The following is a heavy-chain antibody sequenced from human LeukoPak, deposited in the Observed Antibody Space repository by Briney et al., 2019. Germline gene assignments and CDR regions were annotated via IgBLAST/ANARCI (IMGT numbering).Heavy chain of an antibody. J-gene: IGHJ4*02. CDR3: ARVSIIAAAGTVYYFDY. D-gene: IGHD6-13*01. CDR1: GGSFSGYY. Sequence: PSETLSLTCAVYGGSFSGYYWSWICQPPGKGLGWIGEINHSGSHNYNPSLKSRVTISVDTSKNQFSLKLSSVTAAGTAVYYCARVSIIAAAGTVYYFDYWGQGTLVTVSS. CDR2: INHSGSH. V-gene: IGHV4-34*01.